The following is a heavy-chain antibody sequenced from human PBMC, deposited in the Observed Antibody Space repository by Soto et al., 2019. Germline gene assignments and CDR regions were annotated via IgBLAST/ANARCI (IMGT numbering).Heavy chain of an antibody. CDR2: ISTYTGKT. D-gene: IGHD6-6*01. Sequence: QVQLVQSGAEVKKPGASVKVSCKTSGYTFHIYGITWVRQAPGRGLEWMGWISTYTGKTDYDQSLQGRVTMTTDTSAGTAYLEVRSLRSDDTAVYFCARDVYSGSGDAFDLWGQGTMVTVSS. V-gene: IGHV1-18*01. CDR3: ARDVYSGSGDAFDL. CDR1: GYTFHIYG. J-gene: IGHJ3*01.